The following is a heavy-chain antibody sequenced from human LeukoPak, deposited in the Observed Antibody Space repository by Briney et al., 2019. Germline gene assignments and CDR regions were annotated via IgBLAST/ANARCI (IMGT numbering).Heavy chain of an antibody. D-gene: IGHD3-22*01. J-gene: IGHJ4*02. CDR2: MKSKPDDGTP. CDR1: AFTFSSAW. CDR3: TTDPYYYDSSAYTSDH. V-gene: IGHV3-15*01. Sequence: PRGSLRISNAPAAFTFSSAWMGWVRQAPGRGLEWVGRMKSKPDDGTPDYAAPVKGRFTISRDDSKNTLYLQMNSLKTEDTAVYYCTTDPYYYDSSAYTSDHWGQGTLVTVSS.